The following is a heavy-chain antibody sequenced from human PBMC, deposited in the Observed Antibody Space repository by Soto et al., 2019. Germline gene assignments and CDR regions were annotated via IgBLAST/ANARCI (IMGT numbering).Heavy chain of an antibody. V-gene: IGHV3-30*18. J-gene: IGHJ4*02. CDR2: ISYDGSNQ. D-gene: IGHD5-18*01. CDR1: GFRFNTYG. Sequence: QVQLVESGGAVVQPGKSLRLSCAAYGFRFNTYGMYWFRQAPGKGLEWVAAISYDGSNQYHADSVKGRFTISRDNSKSTLYLQMNSLRVEDTAVYYCAKDIVKYTYGACDYWGQGALVTVSS. CDR3: AKDIVKYTYGACDY.